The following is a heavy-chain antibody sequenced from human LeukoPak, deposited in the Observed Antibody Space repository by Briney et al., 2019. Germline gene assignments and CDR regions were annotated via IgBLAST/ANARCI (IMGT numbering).Heavy chain of an antibody. CDR3: ARRGCSSTSCYNWFDP. J-gene: IGHJ5*02. D-gene: IGHD2-2*01. CDR2: IYYSGST. Sequence: PSETLSLTCTVSGGSISSYYWSWIRQPPGKGLEWIGYIYYSGSTNYNPSLKSRVTISVDTSKNQFSLKLSSVTAADTAVYYCARRGCSSTSCYNWFDPWGQGTLVTVSS. V-gene: IGHV4-59*01. CDR1: GGSISSYY.